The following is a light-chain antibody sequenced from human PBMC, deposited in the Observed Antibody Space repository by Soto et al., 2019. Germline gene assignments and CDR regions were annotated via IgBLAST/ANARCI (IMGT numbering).Light chain of an antibody. Sequence: EIVLTQSPGTLSLSPGERATLSCRASQSVSNNYLAWCQQKPGQAPRLLIYGASNRATGIPDRFSGCGSGTDFTLTISRLEPEDFAVYYCQQYGSSGTFGQGTKVDIK. CDR1: QSVSNNY. CDR3: QQYGSSGT. V-gene: IGKV3-20*01. CDR2: GAS. J-gene: IGKJ1*01.